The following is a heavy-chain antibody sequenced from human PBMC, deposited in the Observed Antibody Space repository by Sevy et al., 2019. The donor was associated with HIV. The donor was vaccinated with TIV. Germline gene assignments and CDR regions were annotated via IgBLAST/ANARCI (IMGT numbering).Heavy chain of an antibody. CDR3: AKPLRANSGSYYNPLYYYGMDV. CDR2: ISYDRSNK. Sequence: GGSLRLSCAASGFTFSSYGMHWVRQAPGKGLEWVAVISYDRSNKYYADSVKGRFTISRDNSKNTLYLQMNSLRAEDTAVYYCAKPLRANSGSYYNPLYYYGMDVWGQGTTVTVSS. V-gene: IGHV3-30*18. D-gene: IGHD3-10*01. J-gene: IGHJ6*02. CDR1: GFTFSSYG.